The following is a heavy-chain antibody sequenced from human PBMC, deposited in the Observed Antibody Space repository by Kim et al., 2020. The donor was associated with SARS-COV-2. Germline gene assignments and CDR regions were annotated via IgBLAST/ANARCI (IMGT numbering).Heavy chain of an antibody. J-gene: IGHJ6*02. D-gene: IGHD6-19*01. CDR3: ARRYSSGWPYYYYGMDV. Sequence: LKSRVTISVDTSKNQFSLKLSSVTAADTAVYYCARRYSSGWPYYYYGMDVWGQGTTVTVSS. V-gene: IGHV4-59*01.